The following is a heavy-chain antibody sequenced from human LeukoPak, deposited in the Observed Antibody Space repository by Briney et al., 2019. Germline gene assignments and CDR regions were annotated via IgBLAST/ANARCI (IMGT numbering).Heavy chain of an antibody. CDR1: GGSISSGGYY. CDR3: ATVVPAKRGFDP. V-gene: IGHV4-31*03. CDR2: IYYSGST. Sequence: SETLSLTCTVSGGSISSGGYYWSWIRQHPGKGLEWIGYIYYSGSTYYNPSLKSRVTISVDTSKNQFSLKLSSVTAADTAVYYCATVVPAKRGFDPWGQGTLVTVSS. D-gene: IGHD2-2*01. J-gene: IGHJ5*02.